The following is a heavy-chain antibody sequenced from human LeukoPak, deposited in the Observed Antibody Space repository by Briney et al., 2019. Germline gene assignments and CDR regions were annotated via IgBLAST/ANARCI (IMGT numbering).Heavy chain of an antibody. D-gene: IGHD2-2*01. CDR1: GYGFASLW. V-gene: IGHV1-2*02. Sequence: ASVTVSCKASGYGFASLWVHWVRQAPGQGLEWVGYISPNSGDTGLAQKFQGRVTLTRDTSISTVYMEFNGLTSDDTAVYFCARDYPHQRFDIWGQGTLVTVSS. J-gene: IGHJ4*02. CDR2: ISPNSGDT. CDR3: ARDYPHQRFDI.